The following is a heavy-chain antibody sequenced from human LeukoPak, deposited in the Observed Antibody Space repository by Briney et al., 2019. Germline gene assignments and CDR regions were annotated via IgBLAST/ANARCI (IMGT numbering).Heavy chain of an antibody. CDR3: ASPVSGSSGWYYNY. D-gene: IGHD6-19*01. CDR1: GGSFSGYY. CDR2: INHSGST. Sequence: PSETLSLTXAVYGGSFSGYYWSWIRQPPGKGLEWIGEINHSGSTNYNPSLKSRVTISVDTSKNQFSLKLSSVTAADTAVYYCASPVSGSSGWYYNYWGQGTLVTVSS. J-gene: IGHJ4*02. V-gene: IGHV4-34*01.